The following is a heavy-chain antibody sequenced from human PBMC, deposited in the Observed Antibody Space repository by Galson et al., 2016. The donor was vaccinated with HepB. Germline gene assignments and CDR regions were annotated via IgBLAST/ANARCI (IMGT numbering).Heavy chain of an antibody. CDR3: ARAYYDFWSDRTHQDCFDH. J-gene: IGHJ4*02. D-gene: IGHD3-3*01. Sequence: QSGAEVKKPGESLTISCKGSGYSFTSYWIGWVRQMPGKGLEWMGIIYPADSDTRYSPSFQGQVTISADKSISSAYLQWSSLKASDSAMYYCARAYYDFWSDRTHQDCFDHWGQGTLVTVSS. CDR1: GYSFTSYW. V-gene: IGHV5-51*01. CDR2: IYPADSDT.